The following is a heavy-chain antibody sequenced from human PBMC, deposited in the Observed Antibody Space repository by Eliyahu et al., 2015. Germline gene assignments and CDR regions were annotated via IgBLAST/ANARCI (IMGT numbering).Heavy chain of an antibody. D-gene: IGHD1-1*01. CDR2: IRSKANSYAT. J-gene: IGHJ4*02. Sequence: EVQLVESGGGLVQPGGSLXLXCAAXGFTXSGSAMHGXRQPSGKGVEWVGRIRSKANSYATAYAASVKGRFTISRDDSKNTAYLQMNSLKTEDTAVYYCTRTGGTGSRWGQGTLVTVSS. V-gene: IGHV3-73*02. CDR1: GFTXSGSA. CDR3: TRTGGTGSR.